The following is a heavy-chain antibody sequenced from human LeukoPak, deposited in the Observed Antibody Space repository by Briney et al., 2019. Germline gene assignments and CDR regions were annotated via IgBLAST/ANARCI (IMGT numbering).Heavy chain of an antibody. J-gene: IGHJ4*02. D-gene: IGHD3-16*02. CDR3: ARDSSSSYYDYVWGSYRTGFDY. Sequence: KPSETLSLTCTVSGGSISSSSYYWGWIRQPPGKGLEWIGSIYYSGSTYYNPSLKSRVTISVDTSKNQFSLKLSSVTAADTAVYYCARDSSSSYYDYVWGSYRTGFDYWGQGTLVTVSS. V-gene: IGHV4-39*07. CDR2: IYYSGST. CDR1: GGSISSSSYY.